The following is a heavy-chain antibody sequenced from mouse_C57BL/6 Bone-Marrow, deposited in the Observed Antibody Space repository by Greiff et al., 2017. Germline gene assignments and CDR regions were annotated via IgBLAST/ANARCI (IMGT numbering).Heavy chain of an antibody. D-gene: IGHD1-1*01. Sequence: QVHVKQPGAELVMPGASVKLSCKASGYTFTSYWMHWVKQRPGQGLEWIGEIDPSDSYTNYNQKFKGKSTLTVDKSSSTASMQLSSLTSEDSAVDYCALYYYGSSYYSMDYWGQGTSVTVSS. J-gene: IGHJ4*01. CDR3: ALYYYGSSYYSMDY. CDR1: GYTFTSYW. CDR2: IDPSDSYT. V-gene: IGHV1-69*01.